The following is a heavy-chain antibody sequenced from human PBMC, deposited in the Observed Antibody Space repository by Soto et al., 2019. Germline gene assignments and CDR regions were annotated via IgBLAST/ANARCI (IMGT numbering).Heavy chain of an antibody. CDR1: GFTFSSDG. D-gene: IGHD2-2*01. J-gene: IGHJ4*01. CDR2: ISYDGSNK. V-gene: IGHV3-30*03. Sequence: GGSPRLSCAASGFTFSSDGMHWLRQAPGKGLEWVAVISYDGSNKYYADSVKGRFTISRDNARNSLFLQMNSLRAEDTAVYYCVRACSTSDCKSFVSWGRGFLVTVSS. CDR3: VRACSTSDCKSFVS.